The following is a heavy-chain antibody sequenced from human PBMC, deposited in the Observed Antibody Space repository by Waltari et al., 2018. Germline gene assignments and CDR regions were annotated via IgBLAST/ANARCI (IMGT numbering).Heavy chain of an antibody. CDR1: EFTFRFYA. J-gene: IGHJ6*02. V-gene: IGHV3-30*04. CDR3: ARDYCDRTNCHGMDV. Sequence: QVQLVESVGGVVQPGRSLRLASAASEFTFRFYALHWVRQAPGKGLEWVAVISYNERNIYYVDSVKGRFIISRDNSRKMLYLQMNSLRTEDTAVYYCARDYCDRTNCHGMDVWGQGTTVTVSS. CDR2: ISYNERNI. D-gene: IGHD3-22*01.